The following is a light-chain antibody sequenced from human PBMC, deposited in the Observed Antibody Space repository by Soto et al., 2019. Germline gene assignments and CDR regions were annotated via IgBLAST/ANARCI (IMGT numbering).Light chain of an antibody. Sequence: EIVLTQSPATLSLSAGERATLSCRASQSVSSFLAWYQQKPGQAPRLLIYDASTRATGIPARFSGSGSGTVFTLSISSLEPEDSAIYYCQQRSTWHTFGGGTKVEIK. V-gene: IGKV3-11*01. CDR3: QQRSTWHT. CDR2: DAS. CDR1: QSVSSF. J-gene: IGKJ4*01.